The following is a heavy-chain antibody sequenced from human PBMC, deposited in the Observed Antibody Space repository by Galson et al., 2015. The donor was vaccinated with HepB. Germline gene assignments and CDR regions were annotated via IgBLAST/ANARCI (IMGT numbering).Heavy chain of an antibody. D-gene: IGHD3-22*01. J-gene: IGHJ4*02. Sequence: SLRLSCAATGFTFSSYAMSWVRQAPGKGLEWVSAISGSGGSTYYADSVKGRFTISRDNSKNTLYPQMNSLRAEDTAVYYCAKDGGIVVVIASYFDYWGQGTLVTVSS. CDR2: ISGSGGST. CDR3: AKDGGIVVVIASYFDY. V-gene: IGHV3-23*01. CDR1: GFTFSSYA.